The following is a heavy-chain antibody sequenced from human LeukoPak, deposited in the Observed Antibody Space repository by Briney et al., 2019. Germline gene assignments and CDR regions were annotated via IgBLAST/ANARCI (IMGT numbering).Heavy chain of an antibody. CDR2: IIPIFGTA. J-gene: IGHJ4*02. CDR1: GGTFSSYA. Sequence: ASVKVSCKASGGTFSSYAISWVRQAPGQGLEWMGGIIPIFGTANYAQKFQGRVTITADESTSTAYMELSSLRSEDTAVYYCARLQYYDFWSGYCPFDYWGQGTLVTVSS. D-gene: IGHD3-3*01. V-gene: IGHV1-69*13. CDR3: ARLQYYDFWSGYCPFDY.